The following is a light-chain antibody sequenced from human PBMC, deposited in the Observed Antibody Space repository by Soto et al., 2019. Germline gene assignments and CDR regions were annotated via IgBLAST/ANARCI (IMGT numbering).Light chain of an antibody. Sequence: QAVLTQPPSASGSPGQSVTISCTGSSSDVGGYEYVSWYQQHPGKAPKLIIYEVIKRPSGVPDRFSGSKSGNTASLTISGLQAEDEADYYCSSYTSSSTRVFGGGTKLTVL. V-gene: IGLV2-8*01. J-gene: IGLJ3*02. CDR2: EVI. CDR3: SSYTSSSTRV. CDR1: SSDVGGYEY.